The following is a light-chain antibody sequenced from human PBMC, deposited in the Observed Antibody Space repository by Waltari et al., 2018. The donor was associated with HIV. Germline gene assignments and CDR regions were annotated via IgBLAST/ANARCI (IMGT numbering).Light chain of an antibody. CDR1: SSNIGSNT. Sequence: QSVLTQPPSASGTPGQRVTISCSGSSSNIGSNTVNWYQQLPGTAPKLLIYTNNQRPSGVPDRFSGSKSGPAASLASSGLQSEDEADYYCAAWDDSLNGPVFGGGTKLTV. J-gene: IGLJ2*01. V-gene: IGLV1-44*01. CDR3: AAWDDSLNGPV. CDR2: TNN.